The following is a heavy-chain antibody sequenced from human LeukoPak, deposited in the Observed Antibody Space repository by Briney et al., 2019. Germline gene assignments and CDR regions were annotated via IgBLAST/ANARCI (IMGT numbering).Heavy chain of an antibody. D-gene: IGHD1-26*01. CDR2: IAGISGST. CDR1: GFTFCSYA. CDR3: AKEPQRVGAQHFGY. J-gene: IGHJ4*02. V-gene: IGHV3-23*01. Sequence: GGSLRLSSAASGFTFCSYAMSWVRQAPGKGLEWVSAIAGISGSTFYADSVKGRFTISRDDSKNTLYLQMSSLRAEDTAVYYCAKEPQRVGAQHFGYWGQRTLVTVSS.